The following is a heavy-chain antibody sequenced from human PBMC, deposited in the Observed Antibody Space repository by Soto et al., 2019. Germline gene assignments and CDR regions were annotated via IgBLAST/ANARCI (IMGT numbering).Heavy chain of an antibody. CDR3: ARRYGGTFHY. CDR1: GGSISSSSYF. V-gene: IGHV4-61*05. D-gene: IGHD2-15*01. CDR2: IYYSGST. Sequence: PSETLSLTCAVSGGSISSSSYFWGWIRQPPGKGLEWIGYIYYSGSTNYNPSLKSRVTISVDTSKNQFSLKLSSVTAAGTAVYYCARRYGGTFHYWGQGTLVTVSS. J-gene: IGHJ4*02.